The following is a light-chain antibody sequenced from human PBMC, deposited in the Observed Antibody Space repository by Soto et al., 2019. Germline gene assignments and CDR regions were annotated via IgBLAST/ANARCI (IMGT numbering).Light chain of an antibody. CDR3: VQYDEPPSRWT. CDR2: DAS. V-gene: IGKV3-20*01. CDR1: QIVNSKY. Sequence: EIVLTQSPGTLSLSPGERGTVSCRASQIVNSKYLAWYQHRPGQAPRLLIYDASRRATGIPDRFSGSASGTDSILTINRLEPEDFAVYYCVQYDEPPSRWTFGQGTKV. J-gene: IGKJ1*01.